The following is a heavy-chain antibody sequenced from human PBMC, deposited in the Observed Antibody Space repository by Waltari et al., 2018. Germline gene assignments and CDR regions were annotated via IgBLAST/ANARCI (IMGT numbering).Heavy chain of an antibody. V-gene: IGHV3-48*03. CDR2: ISSSGSTK. CDR3: ARVRVVMGEGVY. CDR1: GFSFSSYE. J-gene: IGHJ4*02. D-gene: IGHD2-15*01. Sequence: EVRLVESGGNLVQPGGSLRLSCAASGFSFSSYEMNGVRQAPGRGLGLVSYISSSGSTKYYADSVKGRFTISRDNAKNSLYLQMNSLRADDTAVYYCARVRVVMGEGVYWGQGTLVTVSS.